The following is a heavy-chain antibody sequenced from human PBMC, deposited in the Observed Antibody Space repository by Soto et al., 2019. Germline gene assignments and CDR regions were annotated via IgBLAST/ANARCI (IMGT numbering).Heavy chain of an antibody. Sequence: SETLSLTCTVSGGSISSYYWSWILQPPGKGLEWIGEINHSGSTNYNPSLKSRVTISVDTSKNQFSLKLSSVTAADTAVYYCARGRVGYSYATNFDYWGQGTLVTVSS. J-gene: IGHJ4*02. D-gene: IGHD5-18*01. CDR1: GGSISSYY. CDR2: INHSGST. CDR3: ARGRVGYSYATNFDY. V-gene: IGHV4-34*01.